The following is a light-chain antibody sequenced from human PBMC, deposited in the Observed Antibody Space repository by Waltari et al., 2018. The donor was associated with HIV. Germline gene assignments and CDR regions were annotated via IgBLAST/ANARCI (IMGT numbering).Light chain of an antibody. V-gene: IGLV2-23*02. J-gene: IGLJ2*01. CDR2: EVS. Sequence: QSALTQPASVSGSPGQSITISCTGTSSDVGSYYLVSWYQQHPGKAPKLMIYEVSKRPSGVSNRFSGSKSANTASRTISGLQAEDEADYYCCSYAGSSTFVVFGGGTKLTVL. CDR1: SSDVGSYYL. CDR3: CSYAGSSTFVV.